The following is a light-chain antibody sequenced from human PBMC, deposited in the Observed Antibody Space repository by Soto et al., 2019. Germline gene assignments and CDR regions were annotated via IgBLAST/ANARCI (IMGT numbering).Light chain of an antibody. J-gene: IGKJ1*01. CDR2: WAS. CDR1: QSFLYSSNNKNY. V-gene: IGKV4-1*01. CDR3: QQYDSSPRT. Sequence: IVITHAPDSLSLSLCDMATINCKSSQSFLYSSNNKNYLAWYQQKPGQPPKLLIYWASTRESGVPDRFRGSGSGTDFTLTISRLEPEDFAVYYCQQYDSSPRTFGQGTKVDIK.